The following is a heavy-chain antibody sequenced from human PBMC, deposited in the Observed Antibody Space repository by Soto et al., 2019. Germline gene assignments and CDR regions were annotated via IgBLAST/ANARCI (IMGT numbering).Heavy chain of an antibody. CDR1: GFTFGSYA. J-gene: IGHJ4*02. Sequence: GGSLRLSCEGSGFTFGSYAMSWVRQAPGKGLEWVSLISGAGGSTSYADSVKGRFTISRDNSKNTLYLQMNSLRAEDTAVYYCAKDRDFVEGYFDYWGQGTLVTVSS. CDR3: AKDRDFVEGYFDY. D-gene: IGHD2-21*02. V-gene: IGHV3-23*01. CDR2: ISGAGGST.